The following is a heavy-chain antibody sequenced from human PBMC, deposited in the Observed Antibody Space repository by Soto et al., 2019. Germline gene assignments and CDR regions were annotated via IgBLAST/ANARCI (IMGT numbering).Heavy chain of an antibody. Sequence: QVQLQESGPGLVKPSQTLSLTCTVSGGSISSGDYYWSWIRQPPGKGLEWIGYIYYSGSTYYNPSLKIRVTIAVDTSKNQCSLKLSSVTAADTAVYYCARGGGYGGGNSDVDYWGQGTLVTVSS. V-gene: IGHV4-30-4*01. CDR2: IYYSGST. CDR3: ARGGGYGGGNSDVDY. J-gene: IGHJ4*02. D-gene: IGHD5-12*01. CDR1: GGSISSGDYY.